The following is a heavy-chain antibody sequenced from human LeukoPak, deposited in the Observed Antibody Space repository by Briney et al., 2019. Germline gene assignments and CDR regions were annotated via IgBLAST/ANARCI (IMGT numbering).Heavy chain of an antibody. Sequence: PGGSLRLSCAASGFTFSGSAVHWVRQASGKGLEWVGRIRSKANSYATAYAASVKGRFTISRDDSKNTAYLQMNSLKTEDTAVYYCTRHPPYDSSGYYYGYFDYWGQGTLVTVSS. D-gene: IGHD3-22*01. J-gene: IGHJ4*02. CDR1: GFTFSGSA. CDR3: TRHPPYDSSGYYYGYFDY. V-gene: IGHV3-73*01. CDR2: IRSKANSYAT.